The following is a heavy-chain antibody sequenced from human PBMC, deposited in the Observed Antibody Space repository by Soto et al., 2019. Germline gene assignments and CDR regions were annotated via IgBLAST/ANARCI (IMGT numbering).Heavy chain of an antibody. J-gene: IGHJ4*02. V-gene: IGHV3-7*01. CDR2: INQDGNED. Sequence: GGSLRLSCAASGFTLSSLWQNWAGQAPGKGLEWVANINQDGNEDNLLDSVKGRFTISRDNAKNSLFLQMNSLRVDDTAVYYCARTGDGHHDFLDYWGQGALVTVSS. D-gene: IGHD1-1*01. CDR1: GFTLSSLW. CDR3: ARTGDGHHDFLDY.